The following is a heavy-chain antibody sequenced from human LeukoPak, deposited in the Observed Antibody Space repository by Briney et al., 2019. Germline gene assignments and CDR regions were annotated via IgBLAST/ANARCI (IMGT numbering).Heavy chain of an antibody. V-gene: IGHV1-69*13. CDR1: EGTFRKYA. CDR2: INPIFGKA. Sequence: SVKVSCKASEGTFRKYAINWVRQAPGQGLEWMGEINPIFGKASYAQRFQGRVTITADESTSTSYMELSSLRSDDTAVYFCARDRRQWLVLAYWGQGTLVTVSS. J-gene: IGHJ4*02. D-gene: IGHD6-19*01. CDR3: ARDRRQWLVLAY.